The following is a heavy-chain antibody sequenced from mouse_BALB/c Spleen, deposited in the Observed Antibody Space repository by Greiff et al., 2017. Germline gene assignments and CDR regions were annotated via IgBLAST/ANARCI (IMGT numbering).Heavy chain of an antibody. CDR1: GFTFSSYA. CDR2: ISSGGSYT. J-gene: IGHJ1*01. V-gene: IGHV5-9-3*01. Sequence: EVMLVESGGGLVKPGGSLKLSCAASGFTFSSYAMSWVRQTPEKRLEWVATISSGGSYTYYPDSVKGRFTISRDNAKNTLYLQMSSLRSEDTAMYYCARQSYYGSSSGFDVWGAGTTVTVSS. CDR3: ARQSYYGSSSGFDV. D-gene: IGHD1-1*01.